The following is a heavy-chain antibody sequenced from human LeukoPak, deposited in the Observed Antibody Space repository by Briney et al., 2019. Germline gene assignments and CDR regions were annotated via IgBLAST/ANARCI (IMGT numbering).Heavy chain of an antibody. CDR1: GLTFSSAV. Sequence: GGSLRLSCAASGLTFSSAVMAWVRQGPGKGLEWVASVSGNGDMTYYTDSVKGRFAISRDNSRNTLFLQLSGLTFDDTARYYCAKVDIVGSRKPGMDVWGQGTTVTVSS. V-gene: IGHV3-23*01. CDR2: VSGNGDMT. D-gene: IGHD2-21*01. J-gene: IGHJ6*02. CDR3: AKVDIVGSRKPGMDV.